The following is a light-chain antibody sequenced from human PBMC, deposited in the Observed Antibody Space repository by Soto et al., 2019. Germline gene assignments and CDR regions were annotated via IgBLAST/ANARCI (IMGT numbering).Light chain of an antibody. J-gene: IGLJ7*01. Sequence: QSALTQPPSLSGTPGQRVTISCSGSSSNIAGNTVHWYQHLPGTAPKLLIYINDQRPSGVPGRFSASTSGTSASLAISGLQSDGEADYYCATWDDDLNAAVFGGGTQLTVL. CDR3: ATWDDDLNAAV. CDR1: SSNIAGNT. V-gene: IGLV1-44*01. CDR2: IND.